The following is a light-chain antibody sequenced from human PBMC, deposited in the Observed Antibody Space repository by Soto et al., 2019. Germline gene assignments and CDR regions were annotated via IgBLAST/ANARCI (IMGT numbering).Light chain of an antibody. V-gene: IGLV2-8*01. J-gene: IGLJ1*01. Sequence: QSALTQPPSASGSLGQSVTISCTGTRSDVCGYNYVSWYQQHPGKAPKLLIYEVSKRPSGVPDRFSGSKSGNTASLTVSGLQAEDEADYHCSSTYARSNVFVFGTGTKVTVL. CDR1: RSDVCGYNY. CDR3: SSTYARSNVFV. CDR2: EVS.